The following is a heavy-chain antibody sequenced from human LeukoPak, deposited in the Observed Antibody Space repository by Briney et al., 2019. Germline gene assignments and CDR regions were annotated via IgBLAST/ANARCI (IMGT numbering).Heavy chain of an antibody. CDR2: INPNSGGT. V-gene: IGHV1-2*04. CDR3: AREDYYGSGSLPWFDP. Sequence: SVKVSCKASGYTFTGYYMHWVRQAPGQGLEWMGWINPNSGGTNYAQKFQGWVTMTRDTSISTAYMELSRLRSDDTAVYYCAREDYYGSGSLPWFDPWGQGTLVTVSS. J-gene: IGHJ5*02. CDR1: GYTFTGYY. D-gene: IGHD3-10*01.